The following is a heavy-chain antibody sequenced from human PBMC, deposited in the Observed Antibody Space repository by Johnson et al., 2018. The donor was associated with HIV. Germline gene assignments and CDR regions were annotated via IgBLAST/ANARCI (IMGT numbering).Heavy chain of an antibody. V-gene: IGHV3-66*02. Sequence: MLLVESGGGLVQPGGSLRLSCAASGFTVSSNYMSWVRQAPGKGLEWVSVIYSGGSIYYADSVKGRFTISRDNSKNTLYLQMNSLRAEDTAVYYCARSPEGDAFDIWGQGTMVTVSS. CDR1: GFTVSSNY. J-gene: IGHJ3*02. CDR3: ARSPEGDAFDI. CDR2: IYSGGSI.